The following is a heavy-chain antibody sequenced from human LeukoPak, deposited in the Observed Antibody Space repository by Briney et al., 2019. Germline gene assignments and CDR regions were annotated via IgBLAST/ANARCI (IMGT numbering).Heavy chain of an antibody. CDR2: ISGNGGNT. CDR1: GFTFDDYA. CDR3: AREDSSVYLVNY. D-gene: IGHD3-22*01. Sequence: GGSLRLSCAASGFTFDDYAMHWVRQVPGKGLEWVSLISGNGGNTYYADSVKGRFTISRDNSKNSLYLQMNSLRTEDTAVYYCAREDSSVYLVNYWGQGTLVTVSS. V-gene: IGHV3-43*02. J-gene: IGHJ4*02.